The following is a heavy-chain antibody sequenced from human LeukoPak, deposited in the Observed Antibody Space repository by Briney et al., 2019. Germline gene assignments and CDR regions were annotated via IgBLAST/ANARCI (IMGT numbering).Heavy chain of an antibody. J-gene: IGHJ3*02. CDR2: IKEDGSEK. CDR1: GFIFSDYW. V-gene: IGHV3-7*01. CDR3: ARTDAFDI. Sequence: GGSLRLSCAASGFIFSDYWMSWVRQAPGKGLEWVANIKEDGSEKYSVDSVKGRFTISRDNAKNSLYLQMNSLRAEDTAVYYYARTDAFDIWGQGTMVTVSS.